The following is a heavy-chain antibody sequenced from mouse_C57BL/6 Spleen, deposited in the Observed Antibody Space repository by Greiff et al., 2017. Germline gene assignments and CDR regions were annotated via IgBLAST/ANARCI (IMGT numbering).Heavy chain of an antibody. Sequence: VQRVESGAELARPGASVKLSCKASGYTFTSYGISWVKQRTGQGLEWIGEIYPRSGNTYYNEKFKGKATLTADKSSSTAYMVLRSLTSEDSAVYVCARGATVVDDYAMDYWGQGTSVTVSS. CDR2: IYPRSGNT. CDR3: ARGATVVDDYAMDY. J-gene: IGHJ4*01. V-gene: IGHV1-81*01. CDR1: GYTFTSYG. D-gene: IGHD1-1*01.